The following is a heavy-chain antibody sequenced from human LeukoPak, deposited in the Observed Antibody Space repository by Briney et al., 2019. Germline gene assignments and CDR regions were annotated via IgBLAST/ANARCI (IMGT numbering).Heavy chain of an antibody. J-gene: IGHJ4*02. CDR2: IIPIFGTA. CDR3: ARKLGYCSGGSCYSPFDY. D-gene: IGHD2-15*01. V-gene: IGHV1-69*13. Sequence: SVKVSCKASGGTFSSDAISWVRQAPGQGLEWMGGIIPIFGTANYAQKFQGRVTITADESTSTVYMELSSLKSEDTAVYYCARKLGYCSGGSCYSPFDYWGQGTLVTVSS. CDR1: GGTFSSDA.